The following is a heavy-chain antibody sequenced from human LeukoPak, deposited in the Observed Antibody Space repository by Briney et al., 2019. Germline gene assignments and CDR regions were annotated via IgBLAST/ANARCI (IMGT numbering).Heavy chain of an antibody. CDR1: GFTFSSYA. CDR3: AKDVTRRDGYNYPFDY. J-gene: IGHJ4*02. Sequence: GGSLRLSCAASGFTFSSYAMSWVRQAPGKGLEWVSAISGSGGSTYYADSVKGRFTISRDNSKNTLYLQMNSLRAEDTAVYYCAKDVTRRDGYNYPFDYWGQGTLVTVSS. CDR2: ISGSGGST. V-gene: IGHV3-23*01. D-gene: IGHD5-24*01.